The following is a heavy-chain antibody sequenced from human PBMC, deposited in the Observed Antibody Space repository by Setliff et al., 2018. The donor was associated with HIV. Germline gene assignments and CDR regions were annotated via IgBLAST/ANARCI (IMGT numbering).Heavy chain of an antibody. CDR2: ISEYNGDT. J-gene: IGHJ6*03. D-gene: IGHD2-15*01. CDR3: ARIGRTPYYYYYMDV. CDR1: GYTFTSYG. V-gene: IGHV1-18*01. Sequence: ASVKVSCKASGYTFTSYGISWVRQAPGQGLEWMGWISEYNGDTKYAQKLQGRVTMTRNTSTGTVYMELSSLRSEDTAVYYCARIGRTPYYYYYMDVWGKGTTVTVSS.